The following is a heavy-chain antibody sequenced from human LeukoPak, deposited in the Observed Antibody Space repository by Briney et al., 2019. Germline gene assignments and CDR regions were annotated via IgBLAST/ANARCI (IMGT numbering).Heavy chain of an antibody. CDR1: GFTFSSYS. D-gene: IGHD3-22*01. V-gene: IGHV3-21*01. CDR3: ARTLNYYDSSGYYYGDYYFDY. Sequence: PGGSLRLSCAASGFTFSSYSMNWVRQAPGKGLEWVSSISSSSSYIYYADSVKGRFTISRDNAKNSLYLQMNSLRAEDTAVYYCARTLNYYDSSGYYYGDYYFDYWGQGTLVTVSS. J-gene: IGHJ4*02. CDR2: ISSSSSYI.